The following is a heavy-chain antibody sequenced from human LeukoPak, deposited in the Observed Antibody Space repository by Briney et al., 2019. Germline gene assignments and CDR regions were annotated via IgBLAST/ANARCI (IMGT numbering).Heavy chain of an antibody. CDR1: GYTFTSHG. CDR2: ISAYNGNT. V-gene: IGHV1-18*01. Sequence: ASVKVSCKASGYTFTSHGISWVRQAPGQGLEWMGWISAYNGNTNYAQKLQGRVTMTTDTSTSTAYMELRSLRSDDTAVYYCARDDGDYYYYGMDVWGQGTTVTVSS. D-gene: IGHD4-17*01. J-gene: IGHJ6*02. CDR3: ARDDGDYYYYGMDV.